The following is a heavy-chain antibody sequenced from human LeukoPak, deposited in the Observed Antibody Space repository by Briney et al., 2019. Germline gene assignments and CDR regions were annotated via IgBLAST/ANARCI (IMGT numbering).Heavy chain of an antibody. CDR2: INPNSGGT. CDR3: ARDHSGGWRYGMDV. CDR1: GYTFTGYY. Sequence: ASVKVSCKASGYTFTGYYMHWVRQAPGQGLEWMGWINPNSGGTNYAQKLQGRVTMTRDTSISTAYMELSRLRSDDTAVYYCARDHSGGWRYGMDVWGQGTTVTVSS. J-gene: IGHJ6*02. D-gene: IGHD6-19*01. V-gene: IGHV1-2*02.